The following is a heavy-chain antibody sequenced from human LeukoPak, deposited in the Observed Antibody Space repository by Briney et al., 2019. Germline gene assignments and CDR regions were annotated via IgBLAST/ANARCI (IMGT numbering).Heavy chain of an antibody. CDR3: AKDAQRGFDYSNSLEY. D-gene: IGHD4-11*01. V-gene: IGHV3-33*06. CDR2: IWSDGTNQ. CDR1: VLTFSHYG. Sequence: PGRSLRLSCAASVLTFSHYGFHWVRQAPGQGLEWVAVIWSDGTNQFYADSGKGRFTISRDYSQKTVYLEMHSLRTEDTAMYYCAKDAQRGFDYSNSLEYWGPGTLVTVSS. J-gene: IGHJ4*02.